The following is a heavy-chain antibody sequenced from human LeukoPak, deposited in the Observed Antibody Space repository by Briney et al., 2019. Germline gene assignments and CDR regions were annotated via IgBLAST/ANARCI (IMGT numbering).Heavy chain of an antibody. CDR3: ARARITMIVVASAFDI. J-gene: IGHJ4*02. Sequence: ASVKVSCKASGYTFTSYYMHWVRQAPGQGLEWMGIINPSGGSTSYAQKIQGRVTMTRDTSTSTVYMELSSLRSEDTAVYYCARARITMIVVASAFDIWGQGTLVTVSS. V-gene: IGHV1-46*01. CDR1: GYTFTSYY. D-gene: IGHD3-22*01. CDR2: INPSGGST.